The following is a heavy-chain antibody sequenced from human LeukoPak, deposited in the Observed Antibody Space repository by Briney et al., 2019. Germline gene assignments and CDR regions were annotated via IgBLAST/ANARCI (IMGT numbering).Heavy chain of an antibody. CDR2: TSSSSSTI. D-gene: IGHD4-17*01. Sequence: GGSLRLSCAASGFTFSGYDMSWVRQAPGKGLEWVSYTSSSSSTIYYADSVKSRFTISRDNAKNSLYLQMNSLRAEDTAVYYCARGYGDYGADAFDIWGQGTMVTVSS. CDR3: ARGYGDYGADAFDI. CDR1: GFTFSGYD. J-gene: IGHJ3*02. V-gene: IGHV3-48*04.